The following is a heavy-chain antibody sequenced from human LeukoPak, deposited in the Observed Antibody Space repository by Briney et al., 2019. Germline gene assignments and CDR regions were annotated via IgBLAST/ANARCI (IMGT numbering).Heavy chain of an antibody. CDR1: GGSISSYY. V-gene: IGHV4-34*01. CDR2: INHSGST. D-gene: IGHD6-19*01. J-gene: IGHJ4*02. Sequence: SETLSLTCTVSGGSISSYYWSWIRQPPGKGLEWIGEINHSGSTNYNPSLKSRVTISVDTSKNQFSLKLSSVTAADTAVYYCARRQWLGYFDYWGQGTLVTVSS. CDR3: ARRQWLGYFDY.